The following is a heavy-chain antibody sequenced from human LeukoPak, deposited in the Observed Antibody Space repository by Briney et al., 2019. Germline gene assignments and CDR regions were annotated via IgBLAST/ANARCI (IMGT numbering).Heavy chain of an antibody. J-gene: IGHJ5*02. D-gene: IGHD6-13*01. CDR1: GYTFSTYG. V-gene: IGHV1-18*01. Sequence: ASVKVSCKASGYTFSTYGITWVRQAHGQGLEWLGWISPHNGNTNYAQKFQGRVTLTTDTSANTAYLELRSLRSDDTAVYYCAGGLDSSSWFDPWGQGTLVTVSS. CDR3: AGGLDSSSWFDP. CDR2: ISPHNGNT.